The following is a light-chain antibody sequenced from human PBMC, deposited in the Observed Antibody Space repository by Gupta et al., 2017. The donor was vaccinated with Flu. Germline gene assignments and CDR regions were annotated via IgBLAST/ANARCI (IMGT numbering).Light chain of an antibody. CDR1: QSVSSSY. V-gene: IGKV3-20*01. CDR2: GAS. J-gene: IGKJ1*01. Sequence: EIVLTQSPGTLSLSPGERATLSCRASQSVSSSYLAWYQQKPGQAPRLLCYGASSRATGIPDRFSGSGSGTDFTLTISRLEPEDFAVYYCQQYGSSPETFGQGTKVEIK. CDR3: QQYGSSPET.